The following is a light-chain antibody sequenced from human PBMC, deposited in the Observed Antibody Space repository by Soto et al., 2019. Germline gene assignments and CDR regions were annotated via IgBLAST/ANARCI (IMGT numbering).Light chain of an antibody. CDR1: QSVSSSY. Sequence: EIVLTQSPGTLSLSPGERGTLSCRASQSVSSSYLAWFRQKPGQAPRLLIYGASSRATGIPDRFSGSGSGTDFTLTITRLEPEDFAVYYCQQYSNLPITFGHGTRLEIK. CDR3: QQYSNLPIT. J-gene: IGKJ5*01. V-gene: IGKV3-20*01. CDR2: GAS.